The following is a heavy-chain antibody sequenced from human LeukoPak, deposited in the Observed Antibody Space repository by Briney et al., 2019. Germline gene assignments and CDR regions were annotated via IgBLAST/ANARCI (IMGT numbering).Heavy chain of an antibody. D-gene: IGHD2-2*01. CDR2: IYYSGST. CDR1: GGSISSYY. J-gene: IGHJ4*02. CDR3: ARYPLFDY. V-gene: IGHV4-59*08. Sequence: PSETLSLTCTVSGGSISSYYWSWIRLPPGKGLEWIGYIYYSGSTNYNPSLKSRVTISVDTPKNQFSLKLSSVTAADTAVYYCARYPLFDYWGQGTLVTVSS.